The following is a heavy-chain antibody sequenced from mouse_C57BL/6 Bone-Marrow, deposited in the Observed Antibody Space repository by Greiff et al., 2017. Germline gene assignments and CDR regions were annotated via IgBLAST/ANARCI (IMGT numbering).Heavy chain of an antibody. CDR3: ARYDYDFYAMDY. CDR2: IHPNSGST. D-gene: IGHD2-4*01. Sequence: QVQLQQPGAELVKPGASVKLSCKASGYTFTSYWMHWVKQRPGQGLEWIGIIHPNSGSTNYNEKFKSKATLTVDKSSSTAYMQLSSLTSEDSAVYYCARYDYDFYAMDYWGQGTSVTVSS. J-gene: IGHJ4*01. V-gene: IGHV1-64*01. CDR1: GYTFTSYW.